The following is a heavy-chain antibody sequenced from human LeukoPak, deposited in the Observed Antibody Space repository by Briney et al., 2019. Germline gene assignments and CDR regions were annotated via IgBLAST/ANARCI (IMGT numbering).Heavy chain of an antibody. CDR1: GFTFSTYW. Sequence: GGSLRLSCAASGFTFSTYWMHWVRQAPGKGLVWVSRIKTDGSTTIYADSVKGRFTISRNNTKNTVYLQMNSLRAEDTAVYYCARASTTVPNLLDYWGQGTLVTVSS. V-gene: IGHV3-74*01. D-gene: IGHD4-17*01. CDR2: IKTDGSTT. J-gene: IGHJ4*02. CDR3: ARASTTVPNLLDY.